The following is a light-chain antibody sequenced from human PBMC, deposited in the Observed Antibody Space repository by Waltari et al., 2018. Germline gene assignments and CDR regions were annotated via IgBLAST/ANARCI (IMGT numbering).Light chain of an antibody. Sequence: SYELTQPPSVSVSPGQTARITCSGDALPKQYVYWYQQKPGQAPVLFLYKDEERPSGIPWRILCSRSRTTTTVTISGVQAEDEADYYCQSADSTGTYYVFAAGTKVTVL. CDR3: QSADSTGTYYV. J-gene: IGLJ1*01. CDR2: KDE. CDR1: ALPKQY. V-gene: IGLV3-25*03.